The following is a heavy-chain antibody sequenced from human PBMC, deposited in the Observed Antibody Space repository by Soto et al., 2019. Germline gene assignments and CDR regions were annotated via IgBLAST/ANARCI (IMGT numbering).Heavy chain of an antibody. V-gene: IGHV1-18*01. J-gene: IGHJ6*02. Sequence: QVQLVQSGAEVKNPGASVKVSSKAAGYTVTRYGIGWARQAPGQGLEWMGWFNTYNGNTNYEPNVQGRVTVTTETSTVTSYREMSSLRSNYTVINYCAMVEVYVTSIRQDVWGQGTTVIVCS. CDR1: GYTVTRYG. CDR2: FNTYNGNT. CDR3: AMVEVYVTSIRQDV. D-gene: IGHD2-15*01.